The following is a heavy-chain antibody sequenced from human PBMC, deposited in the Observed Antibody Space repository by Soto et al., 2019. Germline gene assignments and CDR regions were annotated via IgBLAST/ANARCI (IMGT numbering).Heavy chain of an antibody. CDR3: ARDPDEVVGTDYHYYGMDV. D-gene: IGHD1-26*01. J-gene: IGHJ6*02. CDR1: GDTSSNYG. CDR2: ILPVFGTT. V-gene: IGHV1-69*06. Sequence: ASVKVSCKASGDTSSNYGVSWVRQAPGQGLEWMGGILPVFGTTTYARNFQGKITITADKSTSTVYMELTSLRSDDTATYYCARDPDEVVGTDYHYYGMDVWDQGATVTVSS.